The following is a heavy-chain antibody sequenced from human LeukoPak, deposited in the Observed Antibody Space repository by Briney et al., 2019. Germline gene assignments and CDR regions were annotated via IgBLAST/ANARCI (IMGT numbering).Heavy chain of an antibody. CDR2: INPKSGGT. CDR3: ATDHGSSWFLDY. J-gene: IGHJ4*02. V-gene: IGHV1-2*02. D-gene: IGHD6-6*01. CDR1: GYSFTDYY. Sequence: ASVKVSCKASGYSFTDYYIHWVRLAPGQGLEWMGWINPKSGGTHYAQKFQGRVSMTRDTSINTAYMELSRLRSDDTAVYYCATDHGSSWFLDYWGQGTLVTVSS.